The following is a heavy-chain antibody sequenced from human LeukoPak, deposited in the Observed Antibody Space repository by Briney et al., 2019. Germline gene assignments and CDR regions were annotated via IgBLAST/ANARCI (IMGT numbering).Heavy chain of an antibody. J-gene: IGHJ3*02. CDR2: ISYDGSNK. D-gene: IGHD4-17*01. Sequence: GRSLRLSCAASGFTFSSYGMHWVRQAPGKGLEWVAVISYDGSNKYNEDSVKGRFTISRDNSKNTLYLQMNSLRAEDTAVYYCANLATVTTRGVFDIWGQGTMVTVSS. CDR1: GFTFSSYG. CDR3: ANLATVTTRGVFDI. V-gene: IGHV3-30*18.